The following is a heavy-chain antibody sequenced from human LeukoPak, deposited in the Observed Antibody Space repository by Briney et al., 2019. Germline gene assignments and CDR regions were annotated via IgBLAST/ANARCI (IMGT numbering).Heavy chain of an antibody. D-gene: IGHD3-10*01. CDR1: GGSISSSSYY. Sequence: PSETLSLTCTVSGGSISSSSYYWGWIRQPPGKGLEWIGSIYYSGSTYYNPSLKSRVTISVDTSKNQFSLKLSSVTAADTAVYYCARLLQDGSAYDAFDIWGQGTMVTVSS. J-gene: IGHJ3*02. V-gene: IGHV4-39*01. CDR2: IYYSGST. CDR3: ARLLQDGSAYDAFDI.